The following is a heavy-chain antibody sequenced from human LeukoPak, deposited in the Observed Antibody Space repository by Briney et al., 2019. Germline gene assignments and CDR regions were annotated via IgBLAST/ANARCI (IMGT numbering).Heavy chain of an antibody. Sequence: GGSLRLTCAASGFTFDKYGMSWARQAPGKGLEWVSTIKWNGGSTRYADSVKGRFIISRDNAKNSLYLQMNSLRAEDTAFYFCATDRYYYDSSDYPRHDFWGQGTQVTVSS. CDR1: GFTFDKYG. J-gene: IGHJ4*02. CDR2: IKWNGGST. CDR3: ATDRYYYDSSDYPRHDF. V-gene: IGHV3-20*04. D-gene: IGHD3-22*01.